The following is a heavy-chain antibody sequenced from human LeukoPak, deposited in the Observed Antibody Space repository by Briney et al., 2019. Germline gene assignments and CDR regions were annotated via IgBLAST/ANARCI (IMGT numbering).Heavy chain of an antibody. Sequence: ASVKVSCKASGYTFTSYGISWVRQAPGQGLEWMGWISAYNGNTNYAQKLQGRVTMTTDTSTSTAYMELRGLRSDDTAVYYCARLSADYYDSSGLLYYFDYWGQGTLVTVSS. D-gene: IGHD3-22*01. CDR1: GYTFTSYG. J-gene: IGHJ4*02. CDR2: ISAYNGNT. V-gene: IGHV1-18*01. CDR3: ARLSADYYDSSGLLYYFDY.